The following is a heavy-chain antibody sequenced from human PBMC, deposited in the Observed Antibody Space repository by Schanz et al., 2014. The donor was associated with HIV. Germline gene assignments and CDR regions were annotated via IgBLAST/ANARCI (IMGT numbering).Heavy chain of an antibody. J-gene: IGHJ6*02. CDR1: GFSFSNYG. D-gene: IGHD3-22*01. Sequence: QVHLVESGGGVVRPGRSLRLSCAAFGFSFSNYGMHWVRQAPGKGLEWVAVTSYDGTKKHYADSVKGRFTISRDNSKNSLSLLIKSLRAEDAAVYYCAKDRNYYESKYRGKGNYYYYYGMDVWGQGTTVTVSS. V-gene: IGHV3-30*18. CDR3: AKDRNYYESKYRGKGNYYYYYGMDV. CDR2: TSYDGTKK.